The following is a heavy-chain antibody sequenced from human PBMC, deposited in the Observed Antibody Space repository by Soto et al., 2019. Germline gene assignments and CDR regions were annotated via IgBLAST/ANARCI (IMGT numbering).Heavy chain of an antibody. D-gene: IGHD4-17*01. J-gene: IGHJ4*02. V-gene: IGHV4-34*01. CDR2: VNHSGST. CDR1: GGSFRNYY. Sequence: SETLSLTCGVYGGSFRNYYWIWVRQPPGKGLEWIGEVNHSGSTYYNPSLKSRVTISVDTSKNQFSLKLSSVTAADTAVYYCAXHAYGGNGAGPEYYFDYWGQGTLVTVSS. CDR3: AXHAYGGNGAGPEYYFDY.